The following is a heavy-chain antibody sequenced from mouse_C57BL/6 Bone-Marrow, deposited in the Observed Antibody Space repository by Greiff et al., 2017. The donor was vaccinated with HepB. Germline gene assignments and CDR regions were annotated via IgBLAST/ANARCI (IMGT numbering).Heavy chain of an antibody. J-gene: IGHJ1*03. CDR1: GFTFSDYY. D-gene: IGHD4-1*01. Sequence: EVQLVESEGGLVQPGSSMKLSCTASGFTFSDYYMAWVRQVPEKGLEWVANINYDGSSTYYLDSLKSRFIISRDNAKNILYLQMSSLKSEDTATYYCARDRGLGWYFDVWGTGTTVTVSS. CDR3: ARDRGLGWYFDV. CDR2: INYDGSST. V-gene: IGHV5-16*01.